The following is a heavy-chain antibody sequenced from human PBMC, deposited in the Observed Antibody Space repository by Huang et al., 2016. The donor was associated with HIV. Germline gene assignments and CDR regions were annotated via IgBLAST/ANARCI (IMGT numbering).Heavy chain of an antibody. D-gene: IGHD3-3*01. J-gene: IGHJ1*01. CDR1: GDSINSNTFY. CDR2: IYCGGTT. V-gene: IGHV4-39*02. Sequence: LQESGPGLVGPSETLSLTCAVSGDSINSNTFYWGWIRRPPGKALEWIGSIYCGGTTYYNPALKRRARIAVDASKNRIFLHLRSVTAADTGVYYCARTGVAVSDDPEYFQHWGQGALVTIS. CDR3: ARTGVAVSDDPEYFQH.